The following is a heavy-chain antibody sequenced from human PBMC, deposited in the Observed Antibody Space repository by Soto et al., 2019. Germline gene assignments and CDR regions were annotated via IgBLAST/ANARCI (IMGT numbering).Heavy chain of an antibody. CDR3: SRDDSDWFFN. V-gene: IGHV3-73*02. D-gene: IGHD3-9*01. CDR2: IGSKGETYAT. J-gene: IGHJ4*02. CDR1: GFTVGASA. Sequence: EVQLVESGGGLVQPGGSLKLSCAASGFTVGASALQWVRQASGKGLEWLGRIGSKGETYATAYAASVKGRFTISRDDSKNTAYLQMNSLESEDTAVYYCSRDDSDWFFNWGRGTLVTVSS.